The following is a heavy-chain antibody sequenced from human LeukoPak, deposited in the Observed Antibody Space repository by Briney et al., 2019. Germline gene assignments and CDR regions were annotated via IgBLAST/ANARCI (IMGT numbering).Heavy chain of an antibody. Sequence: SVKVSCKASGGTFSSYAISWVRQAPGQGLEWMGGIIPIFGTANYARKFQGRVTITADESTSTAYMELSSLRSEDTAVYYCAKDGPGGSYYGYWGQGTLVTVSS. CDR1: GGTFSSYA. V-gene: IGHV1-69*01. CDR2: IIPIFGTA. CDR3: AKDGPGGSYYGY. J-gene: IGHJ4*02. D-gene: IGHD1-26*01.